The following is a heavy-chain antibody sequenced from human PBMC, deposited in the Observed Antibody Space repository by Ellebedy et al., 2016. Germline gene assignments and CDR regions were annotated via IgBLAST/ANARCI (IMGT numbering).Heavy chain of an antibody. CDR1: GYSFTSYW. J-gene: IGHJ4*02. V-gene: IGHV5-10-1*01. Sequence: GESLKISCKGSGYSFTSYWISWVRQMPGKGLEWMGRIDPSDSYTNYSPSFQGHVTIPADKSISTAYLQWSSLKASDTAMYYCARVIAVAEKYDYWGQGTLVTVSS. CDR2: IDPSDSYT. D-gene: IGHD6-19*01. CDR3: ARVIAVAEKYDY.